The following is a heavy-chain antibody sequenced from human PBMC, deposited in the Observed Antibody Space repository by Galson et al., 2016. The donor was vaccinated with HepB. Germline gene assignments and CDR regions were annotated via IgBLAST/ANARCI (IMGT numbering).Heavy chain of an antibody. J-gene: IGHJ6*02. Sequence: SVKVSCKASGYTFTSYYMHWVRQAPGQGLEWMGIINPSGGSTSYAQKFQGGVTMTRDMSTSTVYMELSSLRSEDTAVYYCARHTVVTLYGMDVWGQGTTVTVSS. CDR3: ARHTVVTLYGMDV. CDR2: INPSGGST. V-gene: IGHV1-46*01. D-gene: IGHD4-23*01. CDR1: GYTFTSYY.